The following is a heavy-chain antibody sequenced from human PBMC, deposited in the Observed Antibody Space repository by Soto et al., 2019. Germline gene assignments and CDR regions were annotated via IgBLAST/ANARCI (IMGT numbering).Heavy chain of an antibody. V-gene: IGHV4-59*01. D-gene: IGHD3-22*01. J-gene: IGHJ4*02. CDR2: IYYSGST. CDR3: ARVTYYYDSSGYFYFDY. CDR1: GGSISSYY. Sequence: SETLSLTCTVSGGSISSYYWSWIRQPPGKGLEWIGYIYYSGSTNYNPSLKSRVTISVDTSKNQFSLKLSSVTAADTAVYYCARVTYYYDSSGYFYFDYWGQGTLVTVSS.